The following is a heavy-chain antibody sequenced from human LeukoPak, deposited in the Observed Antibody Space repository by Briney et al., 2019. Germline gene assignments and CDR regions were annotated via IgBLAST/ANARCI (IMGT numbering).Heavy chain of an antibody. V-gene: IGHV1-2*02. CDR3: ARDRGYCSSTSCRWDAFDI. Sequence: ASVKVSCKASGYTFTSYGISWVRQAPGQGLEWMGWINPNSGGTNYAQKFQGRVTMTRDTSISTAYMELSRLRSDDTAVYYCARDRGYCSSTSCRWDAFDIWGQGTMVTVSS. J-gene: IGHJ3*02. D-gene: IGHD2-2*03. CDR1: GYTFTSYG. CDR2: INPNSGGT.